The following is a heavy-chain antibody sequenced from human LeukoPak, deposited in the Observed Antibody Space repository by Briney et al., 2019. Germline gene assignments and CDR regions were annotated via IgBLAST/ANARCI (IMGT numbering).Heavy chain of an antibody. D-gene: IGHD5-18*01. CDR3: ARSADTAMVRPQYYFDY. V-gene: IGHV4-34*01. CDR2: INHSGST. Sequence: SETLSLTCAVYGGSFSGYYWSWIRQPPGKGLEWIGEINHSGSTNYNPSLKSRVTISVDTSKNLFSLKLSSVTAADTAVYYCARSADTAMVRPQYYFDYWGQGTLVTVSS. CDR1: GGSFSGYY. J-gene: IGHJ4*02.